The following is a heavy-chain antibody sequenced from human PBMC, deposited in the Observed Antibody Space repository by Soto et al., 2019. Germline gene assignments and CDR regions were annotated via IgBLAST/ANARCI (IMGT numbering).Heavy chain of an antibody. V-gene: IGHV3-7*01. CDR1: GFTFSSYW. Sequence: EVQLVESGGGLVQPGGSLRLSCAASGFTFSSYWMTWVRQAPGKGLEWVANIKQDGSEKYYVDSVKGRFTITSDNAKKSLSLQMNSLRAEDTAVYYCARVGRSSGSLGYWGQGTLVTVSS. CDR3: ARVGRSSGSLGY. J-gene: IGHJ4*02. D-gene: IGHD6-19*01. CDR2: IKQDGSEK.